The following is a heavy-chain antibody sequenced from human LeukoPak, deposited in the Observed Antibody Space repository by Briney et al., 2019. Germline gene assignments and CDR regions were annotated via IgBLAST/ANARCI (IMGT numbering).Heavy chain of an antibody. Sequence: PGGSLRLSCAVSGVSVSRNYMCWARQAPGKGLEWVSVIYSGGSTYYADSVKGRFTISRDNSKNTLYLQMNSLRAEDTAVYYCAKDLLRAAGTVDFDYWGQRTLVTVSS. CDR1: GVSVSRNY. J-gene: IGHJ4*02. D-gene: IGHD6-13*01. CDR3: AKDLLRAAGTVDFDY. CDR2: IYSGGST. V-gene: IGHV3-66*01.